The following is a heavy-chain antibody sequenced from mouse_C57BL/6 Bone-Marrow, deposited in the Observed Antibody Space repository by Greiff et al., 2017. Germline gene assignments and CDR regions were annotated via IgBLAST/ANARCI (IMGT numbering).Heavy chain of an antibody. CDR2: IFPGSGST. Sequence: QVQLQQSGPELVKPGASVKMSCKASGYTFTDYVISWVKQRTGQGLEWIGEIFPGSGSTYYNEKFKGKATLTANKSSNTAYMQPSSLTSEDSAVYFCARGGYCTFAYWGQGTLVTVSA. D-gene: IGHD3-1*01. CDR1: GYTFTDYV. V-gene: IGHV1-77*01. J-gene: IGHJ3*01. CDR3: ARGGYCTFAY.